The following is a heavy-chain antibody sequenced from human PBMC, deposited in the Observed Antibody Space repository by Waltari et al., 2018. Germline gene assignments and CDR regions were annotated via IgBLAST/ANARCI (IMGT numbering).Heavy chain of an antibody. V-gene: IGHV3-23*01. D-gene: IGHD2-8*02. CDR1: GFTFSSYA. CDR3: VKVGRTGYYYYYGMDV. CDR2: ISGSGGST. J-gene: IGHJ6*02. Sequence: EVQLLESGGGLVQPGGSLRLSCAASGFTFSSYAMSWVRQAPGKGLEWVSAISGSGGSTYYADSVKGRFTISRDNSKNTLYLQMNSLRAEDTAVYYWVKVGRTGYYYYYGMDVWGQGTTVTVSS.